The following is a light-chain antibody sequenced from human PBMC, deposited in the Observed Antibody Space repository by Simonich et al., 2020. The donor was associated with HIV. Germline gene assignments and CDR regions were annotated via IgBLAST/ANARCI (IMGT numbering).Light chain of an antibody. CDR2: GAS. CDR3: QQYYSTPPT. J-gene: IGKJ1*01. Sequence: DLVMTQSPDSLAVSLGERATINCKSSQTLSYISNNKNYLAWYQQKPGQPPKLLIYGASTREAGVPDRFSASGSGTDFTLTIRSLQAEDVAIYYCQQYYSTPPTFGQGTKVEIK. V-gene: IGKV4-1*01. CDR1: QTLSYISNNKNY.